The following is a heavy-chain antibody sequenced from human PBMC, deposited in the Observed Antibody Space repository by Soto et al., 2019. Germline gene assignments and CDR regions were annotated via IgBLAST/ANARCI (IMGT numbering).Heavy chain of an antibody. CDR1: GYTFTSYG. D-gene: IGHD6-13*01. J-gene: IGHJ4*02. CDR2: ISAYNGNT. Sequence: ASVKVSCKASGYTFTSYGISWVRQAPGQGLEWMGWISAYNGNTNYAQKLQGRVTMTTDTSTSTAYMELRSLRSDDTAVYYCARGRRYSSSLYYFDYWGQGTLVTVSS. CDR3: ARGRRYSSSLYYFDY. V-gene: IGHV1-18*04.